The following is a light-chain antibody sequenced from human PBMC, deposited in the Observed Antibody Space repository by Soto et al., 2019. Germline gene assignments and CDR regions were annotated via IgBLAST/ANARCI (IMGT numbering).Light chain of an antibody. CDR2: DNT. J-gene: IGLJ2*01. CDR1: YSNIGSNF. Sequence: HSVLTQSSSVSAAAGQKVTISCSGSYSNIGSNFVSWYQHFPGSAPKLVIYDNTQRPSGIPDRFSGSKSGSSATLGITGLQTGDEADYYCGTWDSSLNVVVFGGGTKLTVL. V-gene: IGLV1-51*01. CDR3: GTWDSSLNVVV.